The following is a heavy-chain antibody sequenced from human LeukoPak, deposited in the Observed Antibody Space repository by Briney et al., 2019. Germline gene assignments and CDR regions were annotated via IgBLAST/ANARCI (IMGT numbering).Heavy chain of an antibody. V-gene: IGHV3-21*01. CDR3: ARGGGKRQQLVPLDY. CDR2: ISSSSSYI. J-gene: IGHJ4*02. CDR1: GFTFSSYS. Sequence: TGGSLRLSCAASGFTFSSYSMNWVRQAPGKGLEWVSSISSSSSYIYYADSVKGRFTISRDNAKNSLYLQMNSLRAEDTAVYYCARGGGKRQQLVPLDYWGQGTLVTVSS. D-gene: IGHD6-13*01.